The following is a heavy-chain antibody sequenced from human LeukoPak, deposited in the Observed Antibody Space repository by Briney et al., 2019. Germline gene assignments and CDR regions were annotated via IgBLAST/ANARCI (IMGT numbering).Heavy chain of an antibody. V-gene: IGHV3-33*01. J-gene: IGHJ4*02. D-gene: IGHD2-21*02. CDR3: ARDRLNRAYCGNDCYSAAFDY. Sequence: PGGSLRLSCAASGFTFSSYGMHWVRQAPGKGLEWVAVIWYDGSNKYYADSVKGRFTISRDDSRNTLYLLMNSLRPEDTAVYYCARDRLNRAYCGNDCYSAAFDYWGQGTLVTVSS. CDR1: GFTFSSYG. CDR2: IWYDGSNK.